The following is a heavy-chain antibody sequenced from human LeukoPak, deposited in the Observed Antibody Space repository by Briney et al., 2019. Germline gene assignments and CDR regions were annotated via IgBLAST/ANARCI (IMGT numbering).Heavy chain of an antibody. D-gene: IGHD3-22*01. CDR1: GYTLTELS. CDR3: ASTMIVVALFDY. CDR2: FDPEDGET. J-gene: IGHJ4*02. Sequence: ASVTVSCKVSGYTLTELSMHWVRQAPGKGLEWMGGFDPEDGETIYAQKFQGRVTMTEDTSTDTAYVELSSLRSEDTAVYYCASTMIVVALFDYWGQGTLVTVSS. V-gene: IGHV1-24*01.